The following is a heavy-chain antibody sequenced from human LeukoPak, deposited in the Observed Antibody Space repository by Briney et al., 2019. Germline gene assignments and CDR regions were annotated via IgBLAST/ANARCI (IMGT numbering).Heavy chain of an antibody. CDR1: GFTFSSYS. CDR3: AELGITMIGGV. D-gene: IGHD3-10*02. J-gene: IGHJ6*04. V-gene: IGHV3-21*01. CDR2: ISSSSSYI. Sequence: GGSLRLSCAASGFTFSSYSMNWVRQAPGKGLEWVSSISSSSSYIYCADSVKGRFTISRDNATNSLYLQMNSLRAEDTAVYYCAELGITMIGGVWGKGTTVTISS.